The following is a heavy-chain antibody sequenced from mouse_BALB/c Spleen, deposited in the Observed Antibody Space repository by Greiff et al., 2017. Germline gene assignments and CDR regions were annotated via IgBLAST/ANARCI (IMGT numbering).Heavy chain of an antibody. CDR1: GYTFTDYA. CDR3: ARGGFTTVVARGAMDY. J-gene: IGHJ4*01. V-gene: IGHV1-67*01. CDR2: ISTYYGNT. Sequence: VKLMESGPELVRPGVSVKISCKGSGYTFTDYAMHWVKQSHAKSLEWIGVISTYYGNTNYNQKFKGKATMTVDKSSSTAYMELARLTSEDSAIYYCARGGFTTVVARGAMDYWGQGTSVTVSS. D-gene: IGHD1-1*01.